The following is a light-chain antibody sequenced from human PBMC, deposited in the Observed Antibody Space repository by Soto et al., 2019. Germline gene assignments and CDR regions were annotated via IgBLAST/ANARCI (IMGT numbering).Light chain of an antibody. CDR3: QQYGSSPWT. CDR2: AAS. CDR1: QSVSSRS. J-gene: IGKJ1*01. V-gene: IGKV3-20*01. Sequence: EIVLTQSPGTLSLSPGERATLSCRASQSVSSRSLAWFQQKPGQAPRLLIYAASSRATGIPDRFSGSGFGTDFTLTISRLEPEDFAVYYCQQYGSSPWTFGQGNKVEIK.